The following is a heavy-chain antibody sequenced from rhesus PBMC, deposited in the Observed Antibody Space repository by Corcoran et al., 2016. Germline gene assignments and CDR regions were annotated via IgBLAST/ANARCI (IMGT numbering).Heavy chain of an antibody. V-gene: IGHV3S5*01. Sequence: EVQLVESGGGLVQPGGSLRLSCAVSGFPFSPYGSGWFRQAPGTGLEWVSSISNGGTTTYYADSVKGRFTISRDNSKNTLSLQMNSLRPEDTAVYYCAKDGEFFWGRGVLVTVSS. J-gene: IGHJ5-2*02. CDR1: GFPFSPYG. CDR3: AKDGEFF. D-gene: IGHD3-3*01. CDR2: ISNGGTTT.